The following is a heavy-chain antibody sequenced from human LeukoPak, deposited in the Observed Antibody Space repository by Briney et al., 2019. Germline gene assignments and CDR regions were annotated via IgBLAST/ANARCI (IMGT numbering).Heavy chain of an antibody. V-gene: IGHV4-31*03. D-gene: IGHD6-13*01. Sequence: ASQTLSLTCTVSGGSISSGGYYWSWIRQHPGKGLEWIGYIYYSGSTYYNPSLKSRVTLSVDTSKNQFSLKLSSVTAADTAVYYCARGWTAPGNHWFDPWGQGTLVTVSS. CDR1: GGSISSGGYY. CDR2: IYYSGST. J-gene: IGHJ5*02. CDR3: ARGWTAPGNHWFDP.